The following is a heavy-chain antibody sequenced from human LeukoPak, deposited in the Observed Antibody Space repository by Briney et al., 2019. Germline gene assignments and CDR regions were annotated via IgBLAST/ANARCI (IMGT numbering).Heavy chain of an antibody. CDR1: GFTFSSYA. V-gene: IGHV3-23*01. CDR2: ISGSGGSA. Sequence: GGSLRLSCAASGFTFSSYAMSWVRQAPGKGLEWVSAISGSGGSAYYADSVKGRFTISRDNSKNTLYLQMNSLRAEDTAVYYCAKVGPWIQLWFDFDYWGQGTLVTVSS. J-gene: IGHJ4*02. D-gene: IGHD5-18*01. CDR3: AKVGPWIQLWFDFDY.